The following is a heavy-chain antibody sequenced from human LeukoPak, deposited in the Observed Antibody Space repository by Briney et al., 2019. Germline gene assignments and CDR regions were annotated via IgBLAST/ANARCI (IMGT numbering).Heavy chain of an antibody. CDR1: RFTFSSYA. CDR3: AKEPIVLNMVRGVIIRDAFDI. J-gene: IGHJ3*02. Sequence: GGSLRLSCAASRFTFSSYAMSWVRQAPGKGLEWVSAISGSGGSTYYADSVKGRFTISRDNSKNTLYLQMNSLRAEDTAVYYCAKEPIVLNMVRGVIIRDAFDIWGQGTMVTVSS. D-gene: IGHD3-10*01. V-gene: IGHV3-23*01. CDR2: ISGSGGST.